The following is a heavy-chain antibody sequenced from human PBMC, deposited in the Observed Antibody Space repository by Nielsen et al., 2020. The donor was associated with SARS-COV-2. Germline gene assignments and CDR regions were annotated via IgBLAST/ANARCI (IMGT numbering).Heavy chain of an antibody. CDR3: ARDGRIGYGVYLDY. CDR2: ISSSSSTI. V-gene: IGHV3-48*01. Sequence: GESLKISCAASGFTFSSYSMNWVRQAPGKGLEWVSYISSSSSTIYYADSVKGRFTISRDNAKNSLYLQMNGLRAEDTATYYCARDGRIGYGVYLDYWGQGTPVTVSS. CDR1: GFTFSSYS. D-gene: IGHD5-12*01. J-gene: IGHJ4*02.